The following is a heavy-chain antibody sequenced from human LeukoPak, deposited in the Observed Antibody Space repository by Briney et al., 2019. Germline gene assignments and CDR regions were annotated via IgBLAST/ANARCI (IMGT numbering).Heavy chain of an antibody. D-gene: IGHD2-21*02. Sequence: GGSVRLSCAASGFTFSIYAMSWVRQAPGKGLEWVSMISGNGGSTYYADSVTGRFTMSRDNSKNTMYLEMNSLRAEDTAVYYCATGNGGDNRAFDIWGQGTRVTVSS. V-gene: IGHV3-23*01. J-gene: IGHJ3*02. CDR3: ATGNGGDNRAFDI. CDR1: GFTFSIYA. CDR2: ISGNGGST.